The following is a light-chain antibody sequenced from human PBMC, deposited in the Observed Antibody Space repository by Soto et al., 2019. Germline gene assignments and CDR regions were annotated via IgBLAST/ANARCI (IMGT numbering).Light chain of an antibody. V-gene: IGKV3-15*01. J-gene: IGKJ1*01. CDR3: KQFNNWSPWT. CDR1: QSVGGY. CDR2: GAS. Sequence: ERARVSCRVSQSVGGYLAWYQQRPGKAPRVLIYGASTRATGIPNRFSGSGSGTAFTLTLSSLQSEDFAVSFCKQFNNWSPWTFGKGTKVDI.